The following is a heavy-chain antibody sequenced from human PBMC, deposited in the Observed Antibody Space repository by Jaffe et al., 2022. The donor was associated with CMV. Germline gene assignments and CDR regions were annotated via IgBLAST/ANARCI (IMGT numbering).Heavy chain of an antibody. V-gene: IGHV1-46*01. J-gene: IGHJ6*02. D-gene: IGHD3-16*02. Sequence: QVQLVQSGTELKKPGASVRISCKASGYVFTNYYIHWVRQVPGQGFEWMGIINPSGGASSDAPTFQGRLSVTRDTSTDTVYMDLNSLTSDDTAIYYCARSRPDVITFGGLIQFPYHGMDVWGQGTTVTVSS. CDR1: GYVFTNYY. CDR3: ARSRPDVITFGGLIQFPYHGMDV. CDR2: INPSGGAS.